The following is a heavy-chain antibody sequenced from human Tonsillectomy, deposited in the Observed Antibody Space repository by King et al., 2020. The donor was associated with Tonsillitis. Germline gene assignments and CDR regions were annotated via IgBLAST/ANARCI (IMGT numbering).Heavy chain of an antibody. CDR3: ARDRRIYYDSSDYHWFFDL. CDR2: IYTSGST. D-gene: IGHD3-22*01. J-gene: IGHJ2*01. V-gene: IGHV4-4*07. CDR1: GGSISSYF. Sequence: QLQESGPGLVKPSETLSLTCTVSGGSISSYFWSWIRPPAGKGLEWIGRIYTSGSTNYNPSLKSRVTMSVDTSKNQFSLKLSSVTAADSAVYYCARDRRIYYDSSDYHWFFDLWGRGTLVTVSS.